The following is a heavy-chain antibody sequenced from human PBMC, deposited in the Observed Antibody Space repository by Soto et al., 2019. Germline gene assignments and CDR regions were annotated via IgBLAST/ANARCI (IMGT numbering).Heavy chain of an antibody. CDR1: GGFISRYY. D-gene: IGHD6-13*01. CDR3: ARGAAAGVDYGMDV. J-gene: IGHJ6*02. V-gene: IGHV4-4*07. CDR2: IYSSGRT. Sequence: SETLSLTCSVSGGFISRYYWSWIRQPAGKGLEWIGRIYSSGRTNYNPSLVSRLTMSVDTSKNQLSLKLSSVTAADTAVYYCARGAAAGVDYGMDVWGRGTTVTVSS.